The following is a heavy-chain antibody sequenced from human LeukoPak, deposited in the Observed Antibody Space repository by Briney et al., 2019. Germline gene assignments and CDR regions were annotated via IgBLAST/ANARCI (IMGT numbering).Heavy chain of an antibody. CDR3: ARDHLRGVISRGGPEYYFDY. D-gene: IGHD3-10*01. V-gene: IGHV3-30*04. Sequence: GRSLRLSCAASGFTFSSYAMHWVRQAPGKGLEWVAVISYDGSNKYYADSVKGRFTISRDNSKNTLYLQMNSLRAEDTAVYYCARDHLRGVISRGGPEYYFDYWGQGTLVTVSS. CDR2: ISYDGSNK. CDR1: GFTFSSYA. J-gene: IGHJ4*02.